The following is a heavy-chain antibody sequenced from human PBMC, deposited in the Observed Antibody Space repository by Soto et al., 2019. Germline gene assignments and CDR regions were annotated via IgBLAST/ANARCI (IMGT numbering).Heavy chain of an antibody. CDR2: IYYSGST. Sequence: SETLSLTCTASGSSISSSSYYWCWIRQPPGKGLECIGSIYYSGSTYYTPSLKSRVTISVDTSKNQFSLKLSSVTAADTAVYYCASPRGGYSSGYLYYFDYWGQRTLVTVX. CDR3: ASPRGGYSSGYLYYFDY. J-gene: IGHJ4*02. V-gene: IGHV4-39*01. CDR1: GSSISSSSYY. D-gene: IGHD6-19*01.